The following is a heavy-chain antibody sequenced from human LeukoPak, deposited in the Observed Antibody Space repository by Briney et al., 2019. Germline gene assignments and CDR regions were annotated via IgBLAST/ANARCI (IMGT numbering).Heavy chain of an antibody. D-gene: IGHD3-16*01. J-gene: IGHJ3*02. CDR1: DFTFKNFS. Sequence: GGSLRLSCSASDFTFKNFSMNWVRQAPGKGPEWVSSISASGSSVYYADSVKGRFSISRDNSKNTLYLQMNSLRAEDTAVYYCARNVWGGWYAFDIWGQGTMVTVSS. CDR3: ARNVWGGWYAFDI. CDR2: ISASGSSV. V-gene: IGHV3-21*01.